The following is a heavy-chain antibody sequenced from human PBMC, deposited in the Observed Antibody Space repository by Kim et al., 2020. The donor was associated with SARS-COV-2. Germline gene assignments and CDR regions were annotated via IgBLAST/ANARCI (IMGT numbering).Heavy chain of an antibody. V-gene: IGHV7-4-1*02. CDR2: INTNTGNP. D-gene: IGHD3-10*01. Sequence: ASVKVSCKASGYTLTSYGMSWVRQAPGQGLECMGWINTNTGNPTYAQGFTGRFVFSLDTSVSTAYLQISSLKAEDTAVYFCARISGSGSYYPLDYWGQGTLVTVSS. J-gene: IGHJ4*02. CDR3: ARISGSGSYYPLDY. CDR1: GYTLTSYG.